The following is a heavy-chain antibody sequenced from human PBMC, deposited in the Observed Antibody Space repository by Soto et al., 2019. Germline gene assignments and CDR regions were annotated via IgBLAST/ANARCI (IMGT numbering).Heavy chain of an antibody. V-gene: IGHV1-2*02. CDR3: ARDLAKGGRRARFDY. CDR2: INPKSGGT. CDR1: GYTFTVYY. J-gene: IGHJ4*02. Sequence: GASVRVSCKASGYTFTVYYMHWVRQAPGQGLEWMGWINPKSGGTMYPQKFQGRVTMTWDTSTSTAYIALTRLRSDDTAVYYCARDLAKGGRRARFDYWAQGTLVPVSS.